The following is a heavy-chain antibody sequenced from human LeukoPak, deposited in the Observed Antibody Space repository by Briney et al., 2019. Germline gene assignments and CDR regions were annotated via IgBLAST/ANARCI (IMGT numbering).Heavy chain of an antibody. CDR2: IYDDGTT. Sequence: PGGSLRLSCSASGFTFSSYAMHWVRQAPGKGLEWVSVIYDDGTTYYADSVKGRFTISRDNSKNTLYLQMNSLRAEDTAVYYCARDRGVSGWPRYFQHWGQGTLVTVSS. CDR3: ARDRGVSGWPRYFQH. CDR1: GFTFSSYA. J-gene: IGHJ1*01. D-gene: IGHD6-19*01. V-gene: IGHV3-53*01.